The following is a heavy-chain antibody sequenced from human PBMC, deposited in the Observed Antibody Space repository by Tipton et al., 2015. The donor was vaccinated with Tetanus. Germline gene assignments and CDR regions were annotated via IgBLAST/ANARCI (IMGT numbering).Heavy chain of an antibody. CDR3: AGDGEKIMTSDRRQRRATNYYYHYGLDV. Sequence: TLSLTCTVSGGSLSGYHWSWIRQSPGKGLEWIGNIYHSESANYNPSLKSRVTISVDTSKNQITLTLKSVTAADTALYYCAGDGEKIMTSDRRQRRATNYYYHYGLDVWGQGTTVTVSS. CDR1: GGSLSGYH. J-gene: IGHJ6*02. D-gene: IGHD3-10*01. V-gene: IGHV4-59*01. CDR2: IYHSESA.